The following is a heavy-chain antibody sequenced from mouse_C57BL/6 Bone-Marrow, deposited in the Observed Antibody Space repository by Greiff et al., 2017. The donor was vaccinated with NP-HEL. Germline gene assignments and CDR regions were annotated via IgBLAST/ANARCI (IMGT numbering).Heavy chain of an antibody. CDR1: GFSLTSYG. D-gene: IGHD2-5*01. J-gene: IGHJ3*01. V-gene: IGHV2-2*01. CDR2: IWSGGST. Sequence: VQRVESGPGLVQPSQSLSITCTVSGFSLTSYGVHWVRQSPGKGLEWLGVIWSGGSTDYNAAFISRLSISKDNSKSQVFFKMNSLQADDTAIYYCARKGYYSNYSWFDYWGQGTLVTVSA. CDR3: ARKGYYSNYSWFDY.